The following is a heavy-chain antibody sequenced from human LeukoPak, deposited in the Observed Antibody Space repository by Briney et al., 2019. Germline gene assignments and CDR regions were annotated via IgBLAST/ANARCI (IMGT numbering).Heavy chain of an antibody. Sequence: ASVKVSCKASGYTFTSYYTHWVRQALGQGLEWMGIINPSGGSTSYAQKFQGRVTMTRDTSTSTVYMELSSLRSEDTAIYFCARDETAINTLDYWGQGTLVTVSS. J-gene: IGHJ4*02. D-gene: IGHD5-24*01. V-gene: IGHV1-46*01. CDR1: GYTFTSYY. CDR3: ARDETAINTLDY. CDR2: INPSGGST.